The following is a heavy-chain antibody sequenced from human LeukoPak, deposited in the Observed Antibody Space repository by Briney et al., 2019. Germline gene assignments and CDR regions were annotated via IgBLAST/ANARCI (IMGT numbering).Heavy chain of an antibody. D-gene: IGHD6-13*01. Sequence: GGSLRLSCAASGFTFSSYGMSWVRQAPGKGLEWVSSIKGRFTISRDNAKNSLYLQMNSLRGEDTAVYYCARDRGVYSRTLEDWGQGTLVTVSS. CDR1: GFTFSSYG. V-gene: IGHV3-21*01. CDR2: I. CDR3: ARDRGVYSRTLED. J-gene: IGHJ4*02.